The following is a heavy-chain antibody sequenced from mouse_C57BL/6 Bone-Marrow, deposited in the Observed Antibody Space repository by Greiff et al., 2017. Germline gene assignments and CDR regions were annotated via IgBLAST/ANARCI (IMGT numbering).Heavy chain of an antibody. J-gene: IGHJ2*01. Sequence: VQLQQSGAELVRPGASVKLSCKASGYTFTDYYINWVKQRPGQGLEWIARIYPGSGNTYYNEKFKGKATLTAEKSSSTAYMQLSSLTSEDSAVYFCASRLGPNFDYWGQGTTLTVSS. CDR2: IYPGSGNT. CDR1: GYTFTDYY. D-gene: IGHD4-1*01. V-gene: IGHV1-76*01. CDR3: ASRLGPNFDY.